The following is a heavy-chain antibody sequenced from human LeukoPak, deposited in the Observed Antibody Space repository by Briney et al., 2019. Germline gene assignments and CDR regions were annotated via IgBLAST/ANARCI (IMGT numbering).Heavy chain of an antibody. J-gene: IGHJ6*02. CDR1: GYTFTSYG. V-gene: IGHV1-18*01. Sequence: ASVKVSCKASGYTFTSYGISWVRQAPGQGLEWMGWISAYNGNTNYAQKLQGRVTMTTDTSTSTAYMEPRSLRSDDTAVYYCARDLEDIVVVVAANGMDVWGQGTTVTVSS. CDR3: ARDLEDIVVVVAANGMDV. D-gene: IGHD2-15*01. CDR2: ISAYNGNT.